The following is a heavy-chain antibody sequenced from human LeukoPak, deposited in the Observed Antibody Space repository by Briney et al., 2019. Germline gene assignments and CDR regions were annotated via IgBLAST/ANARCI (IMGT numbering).Heavy chain of an antibody. CDR2: ISSSGSTI. J-gene: IGHJ4*02. V-gene: IGHV3-48*03. CDR3: AMEGPSSGCGY. D-gene: IGHD6-19*01. Sequence: GGSLRLSCAASGFTFSSYEMNWVRQAPGKGLEWVSYISSSGSTIYYADSVKGRFTISRDNAKNSLYLQMNSLRAEDTAVYYCAMEGPSSGCGYWGQGTLVTVSS. CDR1: GFTFSSYE.